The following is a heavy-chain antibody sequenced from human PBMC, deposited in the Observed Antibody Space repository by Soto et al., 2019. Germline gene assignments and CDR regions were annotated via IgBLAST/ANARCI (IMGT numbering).Heavy chain of an antibody. CDR3: VRGTPYYYEITGYHYGYCQH. V-gene: IGHV4-4*02. J-gene: IGHJ1*01. CDR1: GGSISSRDW. D-gene: IGHD3-22*01. Sequence: QVQLQESGPGLVKPSGTLSHTCAVSGGSISSRDWWSWVRQPPGKGLEWIGEIYHSGSTSYNPSLKRRVAISVDKSKNQFSLKLSSVTAADTAVYYCVRGTPYYYEITGYHYGYCQHWGQGTLVTVSS. CDR2: IYHSGST.